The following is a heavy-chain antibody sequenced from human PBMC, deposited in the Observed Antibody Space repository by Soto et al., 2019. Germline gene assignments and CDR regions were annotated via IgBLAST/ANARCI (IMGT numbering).Heavy chain of an antibody. Sequence: PSETLSLTCTVSGGSISTYYWSWIRQPPGQGLEFIGYMYYSGSTNYNPSLKSRVTTSLDMSKNQFSLKLNSVTAADTAVYFCARRLSNYYGMDVWGQGTTVTV. CDR3: ARRLSNYYGMDV. V-gene: IGHV4-59*08. D-gene: IGHD3-16*02. CDR1: GGSISTYY. J-gene: IGHJ6*02. CDR2: MYYSGST.